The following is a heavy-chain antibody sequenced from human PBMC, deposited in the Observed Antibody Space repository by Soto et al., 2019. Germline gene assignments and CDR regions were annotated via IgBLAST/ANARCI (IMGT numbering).Heavy chain of an antibody. Sequence: LRLSCAASGFTFSSYAMSWVRQAPGKGLEWVSAISGSGGRTYYAYSVKGRFTISRDNSKNTLYLQMNSLRAEDTAVYYCAKIKDTSGYYYFDYWGHGTLVTFSS. CDR3: AKIKDTSGYYYFDY. J-gene: IGHJ4*01. CDR1: GFTFSSYA. V-gene: IGHV3-23*01. D-gene: IGHD3-22*01. CDR2: ISGSGGRT.